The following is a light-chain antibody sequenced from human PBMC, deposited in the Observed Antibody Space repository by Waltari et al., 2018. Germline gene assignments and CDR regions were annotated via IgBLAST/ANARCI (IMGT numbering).Light chain of an antibody. CDR1: ASNIGSNT. J-gene: IGLJ1*01. CDR3: AAWDDSLAGSYV. Sequence: QSVLTQPPSASGTPGQRVTISCSGSASNIGSNTVNWYQQLPGTAPKLVISGNNRPPAGVSDRSSGSKSGTSASLAISGLQSEDEADYFCAAWDDSLAGSYVFGTGTKVTVL. V-gene: IGLV1-44*01. CDR2: GNN.